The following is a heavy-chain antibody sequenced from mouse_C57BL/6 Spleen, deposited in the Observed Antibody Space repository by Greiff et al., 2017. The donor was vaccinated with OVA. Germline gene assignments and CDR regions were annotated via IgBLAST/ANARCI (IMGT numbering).Heavy chain of an antibody. V-gene: IGHV1-52*01. J-gene: IGHJ4*01. CDR1: GYTFTSYW. D-gene: IGHD1-1*01. CDR3: ASSYYGSSHYYAMDY. Sequence: QVQLQQPGAELVRPGSSVKLSCKASGYTFTSYWMHWVKQRPIQGLEWIGNIDPSDSETHYNQKFKDKATLTVDKSSSTAYMQLSSLTSEDSAVYYWASSYYGSSHYYAMDYWGQGTSVTVSA. CDR2: IDPSDSET.